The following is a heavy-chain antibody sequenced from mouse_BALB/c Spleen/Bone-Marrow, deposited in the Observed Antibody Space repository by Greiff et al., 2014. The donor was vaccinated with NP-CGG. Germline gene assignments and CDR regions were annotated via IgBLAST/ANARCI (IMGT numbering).Heavy chain of an antibody. D-gene: IGHD2-1*01. CDR3: ARWGNSYAMDY. CDR1: GYTFTSHW. CDR2: IYPGDGDT. J-gene: IGHJ4*01. Sequence: LEESGAELARPGASVKLSCKASGYTFTSHWMQWVKQRPGQGLEWIGAIYPGDGDTRYTQKFKGKATLTADKSSSTAYMQLSSLASEDSAVYYCARWGNSYAMDYWGQGTSVTVSS. V-gene: IGHV1-87*01.